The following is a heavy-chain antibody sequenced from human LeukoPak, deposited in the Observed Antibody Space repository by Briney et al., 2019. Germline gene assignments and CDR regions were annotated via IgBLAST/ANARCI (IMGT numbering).Heavy chain of an antibody. Sequence: SVKVSCKASGGTFSSYAISWVRQAPGQGLEWMGRIIPIFGTANYAQKFQGRVTITTDESTSTAYMELSSLRSEDTAVYYCARGRQLWLHYYYYYMDVWGKGTTVTVSS. D-gene: IGHD5-18*01. CDR2: IIPIFGTA. CDR1: GGTFSSYA. V-gene: IGHV1-69*05. CDR3: ARGRQLWLHYYYYYMDV. J-gene: IGHJ6*03.